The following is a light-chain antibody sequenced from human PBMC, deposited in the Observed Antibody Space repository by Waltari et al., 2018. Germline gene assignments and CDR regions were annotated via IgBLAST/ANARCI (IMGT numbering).Light chain of an antibody. V-gene: IGKV1-39*01. J-gene: IGKJ4*01. CDR2: AAS. CDR1: QSITSF. Sequence: DIQMTQSPPSLSASVRDRVTLTCRASQSITSFLNWYQQKPGKAPKLLIYAASNLQSGVPSRFSGSGSGTDFSLTISSLQPEDFATYYCQQTYSTPDTFGGGTKVEIK. CDR3: QQTYSTPDT.